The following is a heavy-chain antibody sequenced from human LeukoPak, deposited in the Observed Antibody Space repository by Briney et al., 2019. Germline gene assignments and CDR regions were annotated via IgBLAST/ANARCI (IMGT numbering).Heavy chain of an antibody. V-gene: IGHV4-61*02. CDR3: ARWSGSVTARNYYYYMDV. CDR2: IYTSGST. D-gene: IGHD6-6*01. J-gene: IGHJ6*03. Sequence: SETLSLTCTVSGGSISSGSYYWSWIRQPAGKGLEWIGRIYTSGSTNYNPSLRTRVTISVDASRNQFSLNLSSVTAADTAVYYCARWSGSVTARNYYYYMDVWGEGTTVTVSS. CDR1: GGSISSGSYY.